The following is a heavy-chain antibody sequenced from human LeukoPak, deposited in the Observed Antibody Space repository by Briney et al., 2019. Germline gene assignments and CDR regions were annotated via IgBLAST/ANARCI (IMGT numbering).Heavy chain of an antibody. D-gene: IGHD2-8*01. Sequence: SETLSLTCAASGGSISSSNWWSWVRQPPGKGLEWIGEIYHSGSTNYNPSLKSRVTISVDKSKNQFSLKLSSVTAADTAVYYCARGVAYCTNGICYSRETEYFQYWGQGTLVTVSS. J-gene: IGHJ1*01. CDR3: ARGVAYCTNGICYSRETEYFQY. V-gene: IGHV4-4*02. CDR2: IYHSGST. CDR1: GGSISSSNW.